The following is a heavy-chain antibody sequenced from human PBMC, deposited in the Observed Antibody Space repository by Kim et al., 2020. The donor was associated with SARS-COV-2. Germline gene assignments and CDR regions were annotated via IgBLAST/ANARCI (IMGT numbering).Heavy chain of an antibody. CDR2: INPSGGST. CDR3: SRSLLRTYGDYNCYGMDV. D-gene: IGHD4-17*01. Sequence: ASVKVSCKASGYTFTSYYMHWVRQAPGQGLEWMGIINPSGGSTSYAQKFQGRVTMTRDTSTSTVYMELSSLRSEDTAVYYCSRSLLRTYGDYNCYGMDVWGQGTTVTVSS. J-gene: IGHJ6*02. V-gene: IGHV1-46*01. CDR1: GYTFTSYY.